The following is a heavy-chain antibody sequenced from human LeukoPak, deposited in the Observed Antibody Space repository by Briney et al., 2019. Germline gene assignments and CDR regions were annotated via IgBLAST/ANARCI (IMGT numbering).Heavy chain of an antibody. Sequence: ASVKVSCKASGYTFTSYDINWVRQATGQGLEWMGWMNPNSGNTGYAQKFQGRVTMTRNTSISTAYMELSSLRSEDTAVYYCTRGLAPPNYDSSLAEDYWGQGTLVTVSS. D-gene: IGHD3-22*01. V-gene: IGHV1-8*01. CDR2: MNPNSGNT. J-gene: IGHJ4*02. CDR1: GYTFTSYD. CDR3: TRGLAPPNYDSSLAEDY.